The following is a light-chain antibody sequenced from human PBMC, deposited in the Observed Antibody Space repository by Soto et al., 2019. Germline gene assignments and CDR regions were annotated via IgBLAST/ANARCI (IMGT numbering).Light chain of an antibody. CDR3: QQSCTAPFT. CDR2: AAS. J-gene: IGKJ3*01. Sequence: DIQMTQSPSSLSASVGDRVTITCRASQNINTYLNWYQQKPGKAPKLLIFAASSLHSGVTSRFSGSGSRTDFTLTISSLQPEDFATYYCQQSCTAPFTVGPGTKVDIK. V-gene: IGKV1-39*01. CDR1: QNINTY.